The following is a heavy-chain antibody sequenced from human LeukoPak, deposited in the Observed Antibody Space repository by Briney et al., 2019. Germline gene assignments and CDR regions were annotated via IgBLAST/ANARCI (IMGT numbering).Heavy chain of an antibody. CDR1: GYTFTSYA. D-gene: IGHD3-22*01. Sequence: ASVKVSCKASGYTFTSYAISWVRQAPGQGLEWMGGIIPIFGTANYAQKFQGRVTITADESTSTAYMELSSLRSEDTAVYYCARGTYYYDSSGYWDAFDIWGQGTMVTVSS. V-gene: IGHV1-69*13. J-gene: IGHJ3*02. CDR3: ARGTYYYDSSGYWDAFDI. CDR2: IIPIFGTA.